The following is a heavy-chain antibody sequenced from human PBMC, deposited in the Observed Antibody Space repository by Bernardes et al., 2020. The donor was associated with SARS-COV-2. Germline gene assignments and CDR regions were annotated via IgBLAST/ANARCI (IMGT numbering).Heavy chain of an antibody. Sequence: SLRLSCAASGFTFSSYGMHWVRQAPGKGLEWVAVIWYDGSNKYYADSVKGRFTISRDNSKNTLYLQMNSLRAEDTAVYYCARGGVLGGWFPFDYWGQGTLVTVSS. V-gene: IGHV3-33*01. CDR1: GFTFSSYG. CDR2: IWYDGSNK. D-gene: IGHD6-19*01. J-gene: IGHJ4*02. CDR3: ARGGVLGGWFPFDY.